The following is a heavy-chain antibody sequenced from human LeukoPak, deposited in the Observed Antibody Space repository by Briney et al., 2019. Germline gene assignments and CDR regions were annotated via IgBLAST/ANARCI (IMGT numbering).Heavy chain of an antibody. CDR2: ISPSTTHT. CDR3: ARGGHGAADQ. Sequence: PGGSLRLSCSASGFTFSGYAMHWVRQAPGKGLEWLSYISPSTTHTSYADSVKGRFTISRDNAKNLLYLQMNSLRAEDTAVYYCARGGHGAADQWGQGTLVTVSS. D-gene: IGHD1-26*01. CDR1: GFTFSGYA. J-gene: IGHJ5*02. V-gene: IGHV3-11*05.